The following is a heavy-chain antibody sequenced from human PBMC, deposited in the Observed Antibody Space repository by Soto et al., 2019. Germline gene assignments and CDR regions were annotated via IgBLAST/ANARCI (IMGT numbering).Heavy chain of an antibody. Sequence: QVQLVQSGAEVKKPGASVKVSCKASGYTFTSFSISWVRQAPGKGLEWMGWFSAYNGKTNYAQKVQGRVTMTSVTSTTTAYMELRSLRSDDSAMYYCARSGPPAAYWGHGTRVNVSS. J-gene: IGHJ4*01. CDR2: FSAYNGKT. CDR3: ARSGPPAAY. CDR1: GYTFTSFS. V-gene: IGHV1-18*01. D-gene: IGHD3-10*01.